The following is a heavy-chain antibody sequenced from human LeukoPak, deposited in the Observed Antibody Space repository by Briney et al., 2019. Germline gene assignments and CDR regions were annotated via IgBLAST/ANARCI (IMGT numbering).Heavy chain of an antibody. CDR1: GGSISSSSYY. D-gene: IGHD2-2*01. Sequence: PSETLSLTCTVSGGSISSSSYYWGWIRHPAGNGLEWSGSIYYSGSTYYNPSLKSRVTISVDTSKNQFSLKLSSVTAADTAVYYCARHSLVVPAAHPIDYWGQGTLVTVSS. J-gene: IGHJ4*02. CDR2: IYYSGST. CDR3: ARHSLVVPAAHPIDY. V-gene: IGHV4-39*01.